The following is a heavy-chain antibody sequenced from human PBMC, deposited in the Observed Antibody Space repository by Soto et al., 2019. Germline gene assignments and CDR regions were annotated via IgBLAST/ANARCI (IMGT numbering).Heavy chain of an antibody. Sequence: QVQLVQSGAEVKKPGSSVKVSCQASGGIFSSNAISWVRQAPGQGLEWMGGILPIFDTTHYAQKFQGRVTSTADESTSTGYIEMSSLKTEDTAFYYCAKGGRGYSSTPRLDFEYWGQGTLVTVSS. V-gene: IGHV1-69*01. CDR3: AKGGRGYSSTPRLDFEY. CDR2: ILPIFDTT. D-gene: IGHD5-18*01. J-gene: IGHJ4*02. CDR1: GGIFSSNA.